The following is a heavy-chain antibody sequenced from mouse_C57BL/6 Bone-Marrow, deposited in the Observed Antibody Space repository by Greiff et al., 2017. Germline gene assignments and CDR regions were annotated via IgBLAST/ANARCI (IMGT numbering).Heavy chain of an antibody. CDR1: GYSITSGYY. CDR2: ISYDGSN. Sequence: EVKLLESGPGLVKPSQSLSLTCSVTGYSITSGYYWNWIRQFPGNKLEWLGYISYDGSNNYNPSLKNRISITRDTSKNQFFLKLNSVTTEDTATYYSAMDGPVYYYGSSYGGDYWGQGTSVTVSS. CDR3: AMDGPVYYYGSSYGGDY. J-gene: IGHJ4*01. D-gene: IGHD1-1*01. V-gene: IGHV3-6*01.